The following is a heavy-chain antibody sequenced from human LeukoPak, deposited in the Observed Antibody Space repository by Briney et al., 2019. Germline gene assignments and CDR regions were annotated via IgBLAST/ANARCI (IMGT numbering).Heavy chain of an antibody. V-gene: IGHV3-53*04. CDR2: IYSGGTT. CDR3: TRDEMVRGVTVPFGF. CDR1: GFTSITNY. J-gene: IGHJ4*02. Sequence: GGPLRLSCAAPGFTSITNYISWVRQAPGKGLEWVSVIYSGGTTYYADSVKGRFTISRHNSKNTLYLEMNSLRAEDTAVYYCTRDEMVRGVTVPFGFWGQGTLVTVSS. D-gene: IGHD3-10*01.